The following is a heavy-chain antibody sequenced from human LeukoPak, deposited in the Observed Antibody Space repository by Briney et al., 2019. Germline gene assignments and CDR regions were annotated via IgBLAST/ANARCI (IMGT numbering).Heavy chain of an antibody. CDR2: IIPMFGIA. CDR3: AREKGYCTNGVCYDLYYFDY. J-gene: IGHJ4*02. V-gene: IGHV1-69*17. Sequence: SVKVSCKASGGTFSRYAISWVRQAPGQGLEWMGGIIPMFGIANYAQKFQGRVTITADKSTSTAYMELSSLRSEDTAVYYCAREKGYCTNGVCYDLYYFDYWGQGTLVTVSS. CDR1: GGTFSRYA. D-gene: IGHD2-8*01.